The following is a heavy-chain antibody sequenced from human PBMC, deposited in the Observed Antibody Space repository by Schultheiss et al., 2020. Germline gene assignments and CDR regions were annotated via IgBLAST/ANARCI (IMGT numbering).Heavy chain of an antibody. CDR2: INPKSGDT. D-gene: IGHD2-15*01. V-gene: IGHV1-2*02. CDR1: GYTFTSYD. J-gene: IGHJ3*01. CDR3: ASEARGYRDAFDF. Sequence: ASMKVSCKASGYTFTSYDINWVRQATGQGLEWMGWINPKSGDTNYAEKFQGRVTMTRDTSISTAYMELSRLTSDDTAVYYCASEARGYRDAFDFWGQGTMVTVSS.